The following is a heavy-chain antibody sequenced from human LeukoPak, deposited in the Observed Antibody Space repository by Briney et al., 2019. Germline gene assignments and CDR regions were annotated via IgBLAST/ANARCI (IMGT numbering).Heavy chain of an antibody. CDR2: MNPHSGNT. D-gene: IGHD3-10*01. Sequence: ASVTVSCKASGYTFTYYDINWVRQAPGQGLEWMGWMNPHSGNTDFAQRFQGRVTMTRNTSISTVYMELSNLNSEDTAVYYCARRIISDYWGQGTLVTVSS. CDR1: GYTFTYYD. V-gene: IGHV1-8*02. J-gene: IGHJ4*02. CDR3: ARRIISDY.